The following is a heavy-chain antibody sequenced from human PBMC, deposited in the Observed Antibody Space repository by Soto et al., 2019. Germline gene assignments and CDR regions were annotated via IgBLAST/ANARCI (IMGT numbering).Heavy chain of an antibody. V-gene: IGHV4-59*01. CDR2: IYYSGST. CDR3: ARDTTTGFDY. D-gene: IGHD3-9*01. J-gene: IGHJ4*02. CDR1: GHSIISFY. Sequence: SDPLSLTSPVPGHSIISFYWCWIRQPPGKGLEWIGYIYYSGSTNYNPSLKSRVTISVDTSKNQFSLKLSSVTAADTAVYYCARDTTTGFDYWGQGTLVTVS.